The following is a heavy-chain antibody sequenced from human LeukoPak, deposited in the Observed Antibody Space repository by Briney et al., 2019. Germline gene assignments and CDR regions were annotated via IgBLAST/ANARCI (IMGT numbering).Heavy chain of an antibody. Sequence: GGSLRLSCAASGFTFSTFDMNWVRQAPGKGLEWVSYISSGSSTIYYADSVKGRFTISRDNAKNSLYLQMNSLRAEDTAVYYCASLRYYAMDVWGQGTTVIVSS. CDR2: ISSGSSTI. V-gene: IGHV3-48*01. CDR3: ASLRYYAMDV. D-gene: IGHD3-9*01. J-gene: IGHJ6*02. CDR1: GFTFSTFD.